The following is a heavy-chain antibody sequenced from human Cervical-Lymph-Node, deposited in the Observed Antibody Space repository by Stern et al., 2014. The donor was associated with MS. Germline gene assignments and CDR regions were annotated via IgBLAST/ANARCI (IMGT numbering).Heavy chain of an antibody. CDR1: GFTFRDYY. Sequence: QVQLVQSGGGLVKPGGSLRLSCVGSGFTFRDYYMSWVRQAPGKGLQWVSFIGARSGYTHYADSVKGRFTISRDNAKSSLYLQMDNLRAEDTAVYYCARVVSVPGRRDNWFDPWGQGTLVTVSS. J-gene: IGHJ5*02. CDR2: IGARSGYT. D-gene: IGHD6-19*01. CDR3: ARVVSVPGRRDNWFDP. V-gene: IGHV3-11*06.